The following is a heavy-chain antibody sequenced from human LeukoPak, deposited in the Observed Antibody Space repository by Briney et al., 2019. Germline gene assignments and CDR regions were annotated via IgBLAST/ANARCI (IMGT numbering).Heavy chain of an antibody. Sequence: GGSLRLSCAASGFTFSSYSMNWVRQAPGKGLEWVSSISSSSSYIYYADSVKGRFTISRDTPKNSLYLQMNSLRAEDTAVYYCARRSPSPYSGSYPPPPQRDFDYWGQGTLVTVSS. CDR2: ISSSSSYI. J-gene: IGHJ4*02. D-gene: IGHD1-26*01. CDR3: ARRSPSPYSGSYPPPPQRDFDY. V-gene: IGHV3-21*01. CDR1: GFTFSSYS.